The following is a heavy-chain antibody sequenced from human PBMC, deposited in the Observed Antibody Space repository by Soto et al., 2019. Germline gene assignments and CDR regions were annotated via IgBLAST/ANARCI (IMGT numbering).Heavy chain of an antibody. CDR2: ISSSSSYT. J-gene: IGHJ6*02. V-gene: IGHV3-11*06. Sequence: QVQLVESGGGLVKPGGSLRLSCAASGFTFSDYYMSWIRQAPGKGLEWVSYISSSSSYTNYADSVKGRFTISRDNAKNSLYLQMNSLRAEDTAVYYCARDRYYDFWSGYSGGMDVWGQGPTVTVSS. CDR3: ARDRYYDFWSGYSGGMDV. D-gene: IGHD3-3*01. CDR1: GFTFSDYY.